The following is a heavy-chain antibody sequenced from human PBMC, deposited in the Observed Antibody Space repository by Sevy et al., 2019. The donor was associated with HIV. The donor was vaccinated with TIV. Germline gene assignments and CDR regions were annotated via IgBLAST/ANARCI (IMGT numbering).Heavy chain of an antibody. Sequence: ASVKVSCKASGYTFTGYYMHWVRQAPGQGLEWMGWINPNSVGTNYAQKFQGRVTMTRDTSISTAYMELSRLRSDDTAVYYCARDCSSTSCQNFDYWGQGTLVTVSS. CDR2: INPNSVGT. V-gene: IGHV1-2*02. CDR1: GYTFTGYY. D-gene: IGHD2-2*01. CDR3: ARDCSSTSCQNFDY. J-gene: IGHJ4*02.